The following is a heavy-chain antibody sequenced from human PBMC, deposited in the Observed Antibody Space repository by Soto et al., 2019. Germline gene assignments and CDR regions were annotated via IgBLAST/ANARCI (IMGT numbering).Heavy chain of an antibody. D-gene: IGHD6-19*01. CDR3: ARAGGQIAVALLVAFDI. CDR2: IKQDGSEK. Sequence: GGSLRLSCAASGFTFSSYWMSWVRQAPGKGLEWVANIKQDGSEKYYVDSVKGRFTISRDNAKNSLYLQMNSLRAEDTAVYYCARAGGQIAVALLVAFDIWGQGTMVTVSS. CDR1: GFTFSSYW. J-gene: IGHJ3*02. V-gene: IGHV3-7*01.